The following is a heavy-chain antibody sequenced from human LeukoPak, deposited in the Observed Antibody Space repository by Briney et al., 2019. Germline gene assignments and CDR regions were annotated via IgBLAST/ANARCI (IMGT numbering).Heavy chain of an antibody. CDR1: RGSFIVNY. D-gene: IGHD2-21*01. Sequence: SETLSLTCPVYRGSFIVNYWRLIRQTPRRGLEWIGEGSPTGDITGYNPSSKGRVTISVDSSKNQFSLRLTSVTAADTGVYYCARVPDFIARPCDSWGPGTLVTVSS. CDR2: GSPTGDIT. J-gene: IGHJ4*02. CDR3: ARVPDFIARPCDS. V-gene: IGHV4-34*01.